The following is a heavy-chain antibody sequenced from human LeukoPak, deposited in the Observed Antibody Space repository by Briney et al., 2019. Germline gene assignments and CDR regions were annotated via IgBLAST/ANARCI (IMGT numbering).Heavy chain of an antibody. CDR3: ARDQGTAADLFDY. V-gene: IGHV3-23*01. Sequence: GRWLRLSCAASGFAFSSYAMTWVRQAPGEGLEWDSDISGSGASTYYADSVKGRFTISRDDSKNTVYLQMDSLRAGGTAVYYCARDQGTAADLFDYWGQGTLVTVSS. CDR2: ISGSGAST. D-gene: IGHD6-13*01. CDR1: GFAFSSYA. J-gene: IGHJ4*02.